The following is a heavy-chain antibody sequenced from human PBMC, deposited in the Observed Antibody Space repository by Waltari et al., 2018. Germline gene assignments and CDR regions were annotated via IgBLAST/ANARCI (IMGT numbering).Heavy chain of an antibody. CDR2: ITNDGDIT. D-gene: IGHD3-22*01. J-gene: IGHJ4*02. Sequence: EVQLLDSGGGLVYPGGSLRLSCVASGFTFGSYTLACVRQIPGRGLEWFSAITNDGDITYYADSVEGRFTITRDNSRNTLSLQMNRLRVEDTAIYYCAKRGGYFYHYWGQGTLVTVSS. CDR3: AKRGGYFYHY. CDR1: GFTFGSYT. V-gene: IGHV3-23*01.